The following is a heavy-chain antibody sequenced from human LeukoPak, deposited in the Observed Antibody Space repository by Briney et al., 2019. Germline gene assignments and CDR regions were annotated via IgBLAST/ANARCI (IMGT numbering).Heavy chain of an antibody. CDR1: GGSFSGYY. Sequence: PSEPLSLTCAVYGGSFSGYYWSGLRQPPGRGLEGIGEINHSGRTNHHPSLKSRVTISVDTSKNQFSLKLSSVTAADTAVYYCARVGDQLLYYFDYWGEGTLVTVSS. CDR3: ARVGDQLLYYFDY. J-gene: IGHJ4*02. D-gene: IGHD2-2*01. V-gene: IGHV4-34*01. CDR2: INHSGRT.